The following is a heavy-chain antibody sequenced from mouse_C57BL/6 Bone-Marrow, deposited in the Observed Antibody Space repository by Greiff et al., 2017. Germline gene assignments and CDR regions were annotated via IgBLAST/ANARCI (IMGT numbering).Heavy chain of an antibody. J-gene: IGHJ2*01. D-gene: IGHD5-1*01. V-gene: IGHV1-47*01. CDR1: GYTFTTYP. Sequence: QVQLQQSGAELVKPGASVKMSCKVSGYTFTTYPKEWMKQNHGKSQEWSGNFHPYNDDTKYNEKFKGKATLTVEKSSNTVYLELSRLTSTDSAVYYCARSSTFFYYFDYWGQGTTLTVSS. CDR2: FHPYNDDT. CDR3: ARSSTFFYYFDY.